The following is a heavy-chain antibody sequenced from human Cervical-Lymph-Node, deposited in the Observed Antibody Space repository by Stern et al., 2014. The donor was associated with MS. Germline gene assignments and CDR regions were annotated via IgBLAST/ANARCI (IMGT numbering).Heavy chain of an antibody. V-gene: IGHV4-59*01. CDR1: GGSISSYY. J-gene: IGHJ4*02. Sequence: QLQESGPGLVKPSETLSLTCTVSGGSISSYYWSWIRQPPGKGLEWIGYIYYSGSTNYNPSLKSRVTISVDTSKNQFSLKLSSVTAADTAVYYCARGVDTAMVFDYWGQGTLVTVSS. CDR2: IYYSGST. D-gene: IGHD5-18*01. CDR3: ARGVDTAMVFDY.